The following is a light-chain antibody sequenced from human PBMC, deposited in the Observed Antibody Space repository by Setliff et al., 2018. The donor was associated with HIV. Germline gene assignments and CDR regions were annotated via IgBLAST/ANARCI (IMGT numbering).Light chain of an antibody. CDR3: QAWDSTTGV. Sequence: SYALTQPPSVSVSPGQTASITCSGDKLGHKYASWYQQKPGQSPVVVMNQDTKRPSGIPERVSGSNSGNTATLTISGTQAMDEADYYCQAWDSTTGVFGTGTKVTV. CDR2: QDT. CDR1: KLGHKY. J-gene: IGLJ1*01. V-gene: IGLV3-1*01.